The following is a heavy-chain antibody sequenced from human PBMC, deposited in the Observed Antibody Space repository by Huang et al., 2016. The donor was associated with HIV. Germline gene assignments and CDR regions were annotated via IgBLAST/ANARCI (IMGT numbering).Heavy chain of an antibody. CDR2: FEPEDGKT. D-gene: IGHD3-22*01. J-gene: IGHJ4*02. V-gene: IGHV1-24*01. CDR1: GYTLTELS. CDR3: ATVYRRFRNNDSGDYYFDY. Sequence: QVQLVQSGAEVKKPGASVKVSCQVSGYTLTELSMPWVRQAPGKGVEWMGGFEPEDGKTNYAQKFQGRVTMTEDTSTDTADMELSSLRSEDTAVYYCATVYRRFRNNDSGDYYFDYWDQGTLVTVSS.